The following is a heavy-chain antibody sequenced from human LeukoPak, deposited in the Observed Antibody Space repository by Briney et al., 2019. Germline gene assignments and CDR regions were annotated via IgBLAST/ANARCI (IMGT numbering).Heavy chain of an antibody. D-gene: IGHD3-22*01. CDR1: GFTFSDYY. J-gene: IGHJ4*02. CDR3: ARGRIPYYYDSSGSPDY. Sequence: GGSLRLSCAASGFTFSDYYMSWIRQAPGKGLEWVSYISSSGSTIYYADSVKGRFTISRDNAKNSLYLQMNSLRAEDTAVHYCARGRIPYYYDSSGSPDYWGQGTLVTVSS. V-gene: IGHV3-11*01. CDR2: ISSSGSTI.